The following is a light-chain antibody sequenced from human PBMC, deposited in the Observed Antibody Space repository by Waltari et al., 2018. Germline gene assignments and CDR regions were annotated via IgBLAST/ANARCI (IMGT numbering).Light chain of an antibody. CDR1: QSVNDN. J-gene: IGKJ4*01. V-gene: IGKV1-5*03. Sequence: DIQTIQSPSTLSASVGDGVTLTCRASQSVNDNLIWYQQKPGKAPKVLIHKASRIESGVPSRFSGSGSRTEFTLTISSLQPDDFAAYYCQEYVSDPVTFGGGTKVEIK. CDR3: QEYVSDPVT. CDR2: KAS.